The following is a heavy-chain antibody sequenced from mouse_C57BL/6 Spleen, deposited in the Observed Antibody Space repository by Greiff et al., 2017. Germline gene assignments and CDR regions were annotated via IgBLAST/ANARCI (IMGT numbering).Heavy chain of an antibody. V-gene: IGHV3-6*01. CDR3: ARAGYGYDLYYFDY. Sequence: VQLQQSGPGLVKPSQSLSLTCSVTGYSITSGYYWNWIRQFPGNKLEWMGYISDDGSNNYNPSLKNRISITRDTSKNQFFLKLNSVTTEDTATYCCARAGYGYDLYYFDYWGQGTTLTVSS. CDR2: ISDDGSN. D-gene: IGHD2-2*01. J-gene: IGHJ2*01. CDR1: GYSITSGYY.